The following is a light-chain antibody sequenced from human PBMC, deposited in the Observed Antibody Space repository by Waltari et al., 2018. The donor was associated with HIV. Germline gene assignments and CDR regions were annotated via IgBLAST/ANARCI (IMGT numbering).Light chain of an antibody. CDR1: QSVNNNY. J-gene: IGKJ1*01. V-gene: IGKV3-20*01. CDR3: QQYGSSPQT. Sequence: EIVLTQSPGTLSLSPGERATLSCRASQSVNNNYLAWYQQKPGQAPRLLIFGASSRATGIPDRFSGSGSGTDFTLTISRLATEDFAVYYCQQYGSSPQTFGQGTKVEIK. CDR2: GAS.